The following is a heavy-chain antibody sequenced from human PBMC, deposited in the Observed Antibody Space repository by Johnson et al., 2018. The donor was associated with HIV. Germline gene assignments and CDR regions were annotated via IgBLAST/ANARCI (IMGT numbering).Heavy chain of an antibody. CDR1: GFTFSSYG. D-gene: IGHD3-10*01. V-gene: IGHV3-30*02. Sequence: QVQLVESGGGVVQPGGSLRLSCAASGFTFSSYGMHWVRQAPGKGLEWVAFIRYDGSHKDYVDSVKGRFTIYRDNSKNTLSLQMNILRAEDTAVYYCAKDSKRELLQGKDAFDFWGQGTMVIVSS. CDR2: IRYDGSHK. J-gene: IGHJ3*01. CDR3: AKDSKRELLQGKDAFDF.